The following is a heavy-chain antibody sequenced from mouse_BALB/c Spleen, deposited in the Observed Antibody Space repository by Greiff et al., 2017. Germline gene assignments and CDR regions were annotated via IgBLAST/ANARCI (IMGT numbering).Heavy chain of an antibody. V-gene: IGHV5-17*02. CDR3: ASRGNYDYAMDY. Sequence: EVKLMESGGGLVQPGGSRKLSCAASGFTFSSFGMHWVRQAPEKGLEWVAYISSGSSTIYYADTVKGRFTISRDNPKNTLSLQMTSLRSEDTAMYYCASRGNYDYAMDYWGQGTSVTVSS. J-gene: IGHJ4*01. D-gene: IGHD2-1*01. CDR1: GFTFSSFG. CDR2: ISSGSSTI.